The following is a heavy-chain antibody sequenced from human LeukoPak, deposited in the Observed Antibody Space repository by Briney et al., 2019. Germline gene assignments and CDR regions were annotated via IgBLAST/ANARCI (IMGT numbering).Heavy chain of an antibody. V-gene: IGHV3-21*01. CDR2: ISSSSTYI. Sequence: GGSLRLSCAASGFTFSSDNMNWVRQAPGKGLEWVSSISSSSTYIYYADSVKGRFTISRDNAKKSLYLQMNSLRAEDTAVYYCARDQGGSGPYYFDYWGQGTLVTVSS. D-gene: IGHD1-26*01. CDR3: ARDQGGSGPYYFDY. J-gene: IGHJ4*02. CDR1: GFTFSSDN.